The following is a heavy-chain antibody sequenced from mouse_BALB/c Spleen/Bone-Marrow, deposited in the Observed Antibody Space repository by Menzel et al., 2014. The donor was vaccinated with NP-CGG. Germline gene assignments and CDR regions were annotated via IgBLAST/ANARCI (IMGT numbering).Heavy chain of an antibody. J-gene: IGHJ2*01. CDR3: AREWTARAVDY. D-gene: IGHD3-2*01. CDR2: INPGSGGA. V-gene: IGHV1-54*01. Sequence: QVQLQQPGAELVRPGTSVKVSCKASGYAFTNYLIEWVKQRPGQGLEWIGVINPGSGGANYNEKFKGKATLTADKSSSTAYMQFSSLTSDDSAVYFCAREWTARAVDYWGQGTTLTVSS. CDR1: GYAFTNYL.